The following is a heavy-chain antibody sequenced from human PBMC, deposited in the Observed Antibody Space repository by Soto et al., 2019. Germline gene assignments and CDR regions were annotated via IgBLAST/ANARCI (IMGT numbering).Heavy chain of an antibody. Sequence: QVQLQESGPGLVKPSQTLSLTCTVSGGSISSGGYYWSWIRQHPGKGMEWIGYSYYSGSTYYNPSHKSRVTISVDTSKNQFSLKLSSVTAADTAVYYCARTDQLLDAFDIWGQGTMVTVSS. V-gene: IGHV4-31*03. CDR2: SYYSGST. D-gene: IGHD2-2*01. CDR1: GGSISSGGYY. CDR3: ARTDQLLDAFDI. J-gene: IGHJ3*02.